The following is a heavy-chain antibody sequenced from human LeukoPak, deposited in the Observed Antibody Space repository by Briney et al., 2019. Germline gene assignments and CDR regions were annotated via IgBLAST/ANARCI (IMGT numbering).Heavy chain of an antibody. CDR2: ISGSGGVT. CDR1: RFTFSSYA. V-gene: IGHV3-23*01. CDR3: AELGITMIGGV. Sequence: PGGSLRLSCAASRFTFSSYAMSRVRQAPGKGLEWVSAISGSGGVTYYADSVKGRFTISRDNSNNTLYLQMNSLRAEDTAVYYCAELGITMIGGVWGKGTTVTISS. D-gene: IGHD3-10*02. J-gene: IGHJ6*04.